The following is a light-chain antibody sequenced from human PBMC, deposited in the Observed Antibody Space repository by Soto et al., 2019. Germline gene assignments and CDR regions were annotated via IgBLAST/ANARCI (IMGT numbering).Light chain of an antibody. CDR3: QQRSNWPPIT. Sequence: EIVMTQSPATLSVSPGERATLSCRASQSVSSNLAWYQQKPGQAPRLLIYGASTRATGIPARFSGSGSGTEFTLTISSLEPEDFAVYYCQQRSNWPPITFGQGTRLAI. CDR2: GAS. J-gene: IGKJ5*01. CDR1: QSVSSN. V-gene: IGKV3-15*01.